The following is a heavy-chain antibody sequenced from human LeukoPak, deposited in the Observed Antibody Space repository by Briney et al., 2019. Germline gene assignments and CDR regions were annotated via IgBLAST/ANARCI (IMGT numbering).Heavy chain of an antibody. J-gene: IGHJ6*02. D-gene: IGHD3-22*01. CDR3: ARGSVVITTAYYYYYGMDV. CDR2: INHSGST. V-gene: IGHV4-34*01. Sequence: PSETLSLTCAVYGGSFSGYYWSWIRQHPGKGLEWIGEINHSGSTNYNPSLKSRVTISVDTSKNQFSLKLSSVTAADTAVYYCARGSVVITTAYYYYYGMDVWGQGTTVTVSS. CDR1: GGSFSGYY.